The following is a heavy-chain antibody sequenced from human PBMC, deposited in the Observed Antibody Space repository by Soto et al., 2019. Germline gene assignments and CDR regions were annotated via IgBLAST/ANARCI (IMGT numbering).Heavy chain of an antibody. CDR2: ISAYNGNT. D-gene: IGHD6-19*01. J-gene: IGHJ5*02. CDR3: ARGNSGWYLSPYPHWFDP. CDR1: GYTFTSYG. V-gene: IGHV1-18*01. Sequence: EASVKVSCKASGYTFTSYGISWVRQAPGQGLEWMGWISAYNGNTNYAQKLQGRVTMTTDTSTSTAYMELRSLRSDDTAVYYCARGNSGWYLSPYPHWFDPWGQGTLVTVSS.